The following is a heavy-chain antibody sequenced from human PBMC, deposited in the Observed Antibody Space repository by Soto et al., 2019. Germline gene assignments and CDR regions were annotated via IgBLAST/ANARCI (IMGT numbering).Heavy chain of an antibody. CDR3: ASNGYYNIDY. D-gene: IGHD5-18*01. CDR1: GGSFSSGNW. CDR2: THHSGGST. J-gene: IGHJ4*02. Sequence: SETLSLTCDVSGGSFSSGNWWSWVRQPPGSELEWIGETHHSGGSTNYNPSLKSRVTISLDKSMNQLSLKLVSVTAADTAVYYCASNGYYNIDYWGQGTLVTVSS. V-gene: IGHV4-4*02.